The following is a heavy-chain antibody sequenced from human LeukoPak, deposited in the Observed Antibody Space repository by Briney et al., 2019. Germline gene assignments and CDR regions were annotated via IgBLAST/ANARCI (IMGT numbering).Heavy chain of an antibody. D-gene: IGHD4-23*01. CDR2: IYPGDSDT. J-gene: IGHJ4*02. CDR1: GYSFTSYW. CDR3: ARRTVVTPPGFDY. V-gene: IGHV5-51*01. Sequence: PGESLKISCKGSGYSFTSYWIGWVRQMPGKGLEWVGIIYPGDSDTRYSPSFQGQVTISADKSISTAYLQWSSLKASDTAMYYCARRTVVTPPGFDYWGQGTLVTVSS.